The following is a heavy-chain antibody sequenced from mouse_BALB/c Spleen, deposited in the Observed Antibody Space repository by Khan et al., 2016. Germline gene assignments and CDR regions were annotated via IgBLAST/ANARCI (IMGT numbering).Heavy chain of an antibody. J-gene: IGHJ2*01. V-gene: IGHV5-17*02. CDR3: GRGDF. CDR2: ISSGSSTI. Sequence: EVELVESGGGLVQPGGSRKLSCAASGFTFSNFGMHWVRQAPEKGLEWVAFISSGSSTIYYADTVKGRFTVSRDNPKNTLFLQMTSLVSEDTAMYYCGRGDFWGQGTTLTVSS. CDR1: GFTFSNFG.